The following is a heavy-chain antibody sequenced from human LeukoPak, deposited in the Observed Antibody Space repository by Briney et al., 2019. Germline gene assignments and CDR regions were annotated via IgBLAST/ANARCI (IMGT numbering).Heavy chain of an antibody. V-gene: IGHV4-39*01. CDR3: ATNKGVNFDY. CDR2: IYYSGST. D-gene: IGHD1/OR15-1a*01. J-gene: IGHJ4*02. CDR1: GGSISSSSYY. Sequence: SETLSLTCTVSGGSISSSSYYWGWIRQPPGKGLEWIGSIYYSGSTYYNPSLKSRVTISVDTSKNQFSLKLSSVTAADTAVYYCATNKGVNFDYWGQGTLVTVSS.